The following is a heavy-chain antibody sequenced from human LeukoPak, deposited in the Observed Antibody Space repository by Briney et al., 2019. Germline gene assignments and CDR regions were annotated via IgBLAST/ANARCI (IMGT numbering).Heavy chain of an antibody. D-gene: IGHD5-12*01. J-gene: IGHJ4*02. CDR3: ARAGLYSGSGLGY. V-gene: IGHV3-21*01. Sequence: GGSLRLSCAASGFTFSSYSMNWVRQAPGKGLEWVSSISSSSSYIYYADSVKGRFTISRDNAKNSLYLQMNSLTAEDTAVYYCARAGLYSGSGLGYWGQGTLVTVSS. CDR1: GFTFSSYS. CDR2: ISSSSSYI.